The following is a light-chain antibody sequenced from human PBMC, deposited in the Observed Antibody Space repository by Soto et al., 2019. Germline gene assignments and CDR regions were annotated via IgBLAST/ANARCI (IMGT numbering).Light chain of an antibody. CDR2: KAS. V-gene: IGKV1-5*03. CDR3: QEDNSYSEA. J-gene: IGKJ1*01. Sequence: DIQMTQYNSTLSASVGDRVTITCRASQSISSWLAWYQQKPGKAPKLLIYKASTLKSGVPSRFSGSGSGTEFTLTISSLQPDDFATYCCQEDNSYSEAFGHGTKV. CDR1: QSISSW.